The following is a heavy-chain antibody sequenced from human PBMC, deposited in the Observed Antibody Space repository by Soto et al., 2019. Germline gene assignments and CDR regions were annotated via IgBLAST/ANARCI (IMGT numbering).Heavy chain of an antibody. CDR1: GGSISSGGHY. Sequence: SETLSLTCTVSGGSISSGGHYWSWIRQHPGKGLEWIGYIYYSGSTYYNPSLKSRVTISVDTSKNQFSLKLSSVTAADTAVYYCARGKHYDSSGYRIGFDYWGQGTLVTVSS. CDR3: ARGKHYDSSGYRIGFDY. CDR2: IYYSGST. V-gene: IGHV4-31*03. D-gene: IGHD3-22*01. J-gene: IGHJ4*02.